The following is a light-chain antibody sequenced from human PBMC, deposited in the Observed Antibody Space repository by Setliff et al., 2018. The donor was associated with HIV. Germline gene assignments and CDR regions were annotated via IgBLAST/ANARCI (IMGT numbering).Light chain of an antibody. CDR2: DVS. CDR3: CSYAGSYTFD. J-gene: IGLJ1*01. CDR1: SSDVGGYNY. V-gene: IGLV2-11*01. Sequence: QSALTQPRSVSGSPGQSVTISCTGTSSDVGGYNYVSWYQQHPGKAPKLMISDVSKRPSGVPDRFSGSKSGNTASLTISGLQAEDEADYYCCSYAGSYTFDFGIGTKVTVL.